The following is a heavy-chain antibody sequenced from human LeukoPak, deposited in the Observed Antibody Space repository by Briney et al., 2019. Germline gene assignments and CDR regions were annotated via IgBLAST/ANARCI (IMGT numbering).Heavy chain of an antibody. V-gene: IGHV3-23*01. J-gene: IGHJ4*02. CDR2: ISGSGDST. D-gene: IGHD3-22*01. CDR1: GFTFSSYA. Sequence: PGGSLRVSCAASGFTFSSYAMSWVRQAPGKGLELVSSISGSGDSTYYTDSVKGRFTISRDNSKNTLYLQMNSLRGEDSAVYYCANDLSGYYDYWGQGTLVTVSS. CDR3: ANDLSGYYDY.